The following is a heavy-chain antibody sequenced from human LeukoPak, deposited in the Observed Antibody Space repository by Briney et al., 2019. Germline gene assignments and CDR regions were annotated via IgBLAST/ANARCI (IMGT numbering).Heavy chain of an antibody. CDR3: ARSPGYCSSTSCYVLTD. V-gene: IGHV1-18*01. J-gene: IGHJ4*02. CDR2: ISAYIGNT. D-gene: IGHD2-2*01. Sequence: GASMKVSCKASGYTFTSYGISWVRQAPGQGLEWMGWISAYIGNTNYAQKLQGRVTMTTDTSTSTAYMELRSLRSDDTAVYYCARSPGYCSSTSCYVLTDWGQGTLVTVSS. CDR1: GYTFTSYG.